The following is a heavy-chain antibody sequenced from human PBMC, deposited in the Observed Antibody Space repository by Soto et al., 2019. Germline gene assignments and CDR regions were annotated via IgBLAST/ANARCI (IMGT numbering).Heavy chain of an antibody. D-gene: IGHD6-19*01. Sequence: GGSLRLSCAASGFTFSRYAMSWVRQSPGKGLEWVSAISGSGGSTYYADSVKGRFTISRDNSKNTLYLQMNSLRAEDTAVYYCAKQRSAVAHLYYFDYWGQGTLVTVSS. V-gene: IGHV3-23*01. CDR2: ISGSGGST. J-gene: IGHJ4*02. CDR3: AKQRSAVAHLYYFDY. CDR1: GFTFSRYA.